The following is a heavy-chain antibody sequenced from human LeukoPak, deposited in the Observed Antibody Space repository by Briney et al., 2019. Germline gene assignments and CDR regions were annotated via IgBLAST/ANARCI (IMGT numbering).Heavy chain of an antibody. CDR1: GGSISSGGYY. J-gene: IGHJ4*02. CDR2: IYYSGST. D-gene: IGHD3-3*01. V-gene: IGHV4-31*03. CDR3: ATYYDFWSGYYMGYFDY. Sequence: PSQTLSLTCTVSGGSISSGGYYWSWIRQHPGKGLEWIGYIYYSGSTYCNPSLKSRVTISVDTSKNQFSLKLSSVTAADTAVYYCATYYDFWSGYYMGYFDYWGQGTLVAVSS.